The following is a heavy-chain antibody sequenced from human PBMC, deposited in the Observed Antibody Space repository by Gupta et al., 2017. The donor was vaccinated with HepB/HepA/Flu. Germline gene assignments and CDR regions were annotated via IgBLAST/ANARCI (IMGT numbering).Heavy chain of an antibody. D-gene: IGHD5-24*01. CDR1: GLTFTNFA. CDR2: ISSDGNNR. V-gene: IGHV3-30*03. J-gene: IGHJ6*02. CDR3: AGNYSSSAVDV. Sequence: QEQLVQPGGGVVQAGKSLRLPCAASGLTFTNFAMHWVRQAPGKGLECVAVISSDGNNRNYGDSVKGRFTISRDNSNSTLFLHMNSLTTDDSALYFCAGNYSSSAVDVWGQGTTVTVSS.